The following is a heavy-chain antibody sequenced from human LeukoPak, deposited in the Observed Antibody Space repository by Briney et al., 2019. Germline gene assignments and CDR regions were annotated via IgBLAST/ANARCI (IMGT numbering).Heavy chain of an antibody. CDR3: ARQKVCSSTSCYNFDY. CDR2: INHSGST. Sequence: SETLSLTCAVYGGSFSGYYWSWIRQPPGKGLEWIGEINHSGSTNYNPSLKSRVTISVDTSKNQFSLKLSSVTAADTAVYYCARQKVCSSTSCYNFDYWGQGTLVTVSS. J-gene: IGHJ4*02. V-gene: IGHV4-34*01. CDR1: GGSFSGYY. D-gene: IGHD2-2*02.